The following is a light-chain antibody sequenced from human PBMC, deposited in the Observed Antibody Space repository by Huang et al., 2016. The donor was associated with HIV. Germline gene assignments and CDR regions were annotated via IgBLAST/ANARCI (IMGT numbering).Light chain of an antibody. V-gene: IGKV3-20*01. CDR2: GAS. CDR1: ETISSNY. CDR3: QQYGSSPRT. J-gene: IGKJ1*01. Sequence: EIVLTQSPGTLSLSPGKRVALSCRTNETISSNYLAWYQQRPGQDPRLLIYGASSRATGIPDRFSGSGSGTDFTLTISKLEPEDVAVYYCQQYGSSPRTFGPGTKVEIK.